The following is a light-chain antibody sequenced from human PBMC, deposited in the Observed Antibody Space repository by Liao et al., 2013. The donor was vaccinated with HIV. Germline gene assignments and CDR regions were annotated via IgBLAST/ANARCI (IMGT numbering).Light chain of an antibody. CDR1: KLGDKY. CDR2: QDT. V-gene: IGLV3-1*01. CDR3: QAWGSTTPWAV. Sequence: SYELTQPPSVSVSPGQTADITCSGDKLGDKYVCWYQQRSGQSPVLVIYQDTKRPSGIPERFSGSNSGNTATLTISGTQALDAADYCCQAWGSTTPWAVFGTGTKVTVL. J-gene: IGLJ1*01.